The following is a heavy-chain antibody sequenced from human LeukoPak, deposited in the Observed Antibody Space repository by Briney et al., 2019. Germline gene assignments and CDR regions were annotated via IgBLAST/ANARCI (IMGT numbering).Heavy chain of an antibody. CDR1: GFTFSNYS. J-gene: IGHJ5*02. CDR3: RNSYYALNL. D-gene: IGHD3-10*01. Sequence: PGGSLRLSCAASGFTFSNYSMKWGRQAPGKGLEWISYINGVSRAMYYADSVKGRFTISRDDAKNSLYLQMSSLRAEDTAVYYCRNSYYALNLWGQGTLVTVSS. V-gene: IGHV3-48*01. CDR2: INGVSRAM.